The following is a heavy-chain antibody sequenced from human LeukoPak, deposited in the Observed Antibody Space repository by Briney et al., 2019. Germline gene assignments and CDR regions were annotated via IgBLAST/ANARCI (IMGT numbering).Heavy chain of an antibody. J-gene: IGHJ4*02. D-gene: IGHD3-22*01. CDR2: ITGSGSST. Sequence: GGSLRLSCAASGFNFSNYAMSWVRQAPGKGLEWVSAITGSGSSTYYADSVKGQFTISKDNSKNTLYLRMNSLKVEDTAVYYCAKENRYYDNSGGGFDYWGQGTLVTVSS. CDR1: GFNFSNYA. CDR3: AKENRYYDNSGGGFDY. V-gene: IGHV3-23*01.